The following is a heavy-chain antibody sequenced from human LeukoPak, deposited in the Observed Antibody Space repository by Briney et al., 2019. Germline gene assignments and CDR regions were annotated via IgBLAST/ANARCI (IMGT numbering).Heavy chain of an antibody. V-gene: IGHV4-34*01. J-gene: IGHJ4*02. CDR1: GGSFSGYY. CDR3: ARGPHYDSSGYYVYYFDY. CDR2: INHSGST. D-gene: IGHD3-22*01. Sequence: PSETLSLTCAVYGGSFSGYYWSWIRQPPGKGLEWIGEINHSGSTNYNPSLKSRVTISVDTSKNQFSLKLSSVTAADTAAYYCARGPHYDSSGYYVYYFDYWGQGTLVTVSS.